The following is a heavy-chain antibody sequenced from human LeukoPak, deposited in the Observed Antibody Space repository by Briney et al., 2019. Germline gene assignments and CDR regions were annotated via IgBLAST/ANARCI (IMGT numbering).Heavy chain of an antibody. D-gene: IGHD1-26*01. CDR2: INHSGST. CDR1: GGSSSGYY. Sequence: SETLSLTCAVYGGSSSGYYWSWIRQPPGKGLEWIGEINHSGSTNYNPSLKSRVTISVDTSKNQFSLKLSSVTAADTAVYYCARGLKRGASLDYWGQGTLVTVSS. V-gene: IGHV4-34*01. J-gene: IGHJ4*02. CDR3: ARGLKRGASLDY.